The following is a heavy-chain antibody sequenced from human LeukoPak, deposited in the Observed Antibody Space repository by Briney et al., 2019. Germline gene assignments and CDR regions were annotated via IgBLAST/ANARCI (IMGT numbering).Heavy chain of an antibody. J-gene: IGHJ3*02. CDR1: GGSISSSNW. V-gene: IGHV4-4*02. CDR3: PFWSGYHDAFDI. Sequence: SETLSLTCAVSGGSISSSNWWSWVRQPPGKGLEWIGEIYHSGSTNYNPSLKSRVTISVDTSKNQFSLKLSSVTAADTAVYYCPFWSGYHDAFDIWGQGTMVTVSS. CDR2: IYHSGST. D-gene: IGHD3-3*01.